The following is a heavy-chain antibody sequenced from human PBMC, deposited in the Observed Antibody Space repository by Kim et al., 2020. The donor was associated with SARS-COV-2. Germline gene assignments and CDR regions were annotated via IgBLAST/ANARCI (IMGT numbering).Heavy chain of an antibody. CDR3: AKYFYDSSGYIPNFDY. D-gene: IGHD3-22*01. CDR2: ISGNGGST. CDR1: GFILSTYA. Sequence: GGSLRLSCVASGFILSTYAMSWVRQAPGKGLEWVSTISGNGGSTYYADSVKGRFTISGDNSKNTVYLQMNGLRAEDTAVYYCAKYFYDSSGYIPNFDYWGQGTLVTVSS. V-gene: IGHV3-23*01. J-gene: IGHJ4*02.